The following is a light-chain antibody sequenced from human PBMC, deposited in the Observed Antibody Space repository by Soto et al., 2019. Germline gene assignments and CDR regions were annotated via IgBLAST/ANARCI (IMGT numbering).Light chain of an antibody. CDR2: DVS. CDR3: CSYAVSYTLWV. V-gene: IGLV2-11*01. Sequence: QLVLTQPRSVSGSPGQSVAISCTGTSSDVGGYNFVSWYQQHPGKAPKLIIYDVSKRPSGVPDRFSGSKSGNTASLTLSGLQAEDEADYYCCSYAVSYTLWVFGGGTKLTVL. J-gene: IGLJ3*02. CDR1: SSDVGGYNF.